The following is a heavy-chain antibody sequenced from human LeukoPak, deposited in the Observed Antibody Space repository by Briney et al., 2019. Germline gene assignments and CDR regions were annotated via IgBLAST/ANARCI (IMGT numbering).Heavy chain of an antibody. CDR2: VSAYNGNT. V-gene: IGHV1-18*01. CDR3: ARRFREITMVRGVIVREDWFDP. Sequence: ASVKVSCKASGYTFTSYGISWVRQAPGQGLEWMGWVSAYNGNTNYAQKLQGRVTMTTDTSTSTAYMELRSLRSDDTAVYYCARRFREITMVRGVIVREDWFDPWGQGTLVAVSS. D-gene: IGHD3-10*01. J-gene: IGHJ5*02. CDR1: GYTFTSYG.